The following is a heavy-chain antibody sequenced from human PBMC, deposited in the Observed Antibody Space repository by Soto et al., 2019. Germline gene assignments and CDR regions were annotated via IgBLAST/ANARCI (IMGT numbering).Heavy chain of an antibody. CDR1: GGSISSGGYY. V-gene: IGHV4-31*03. Sequence: LSLTCTVSGGSISSGGYYWSWIRQHPGKGLEWIGYIYYSGSTYYNPSLKSRVTISVDTSKNQFSLKLSSVTAADTAVYYCARDSSGYLYYWGQGTLVTVSS. CDR2: IYYSGST. D-gene: IGHD3-22*01. J-gene: IGHJ4*02. CDR3: ARDSSGYLYY.